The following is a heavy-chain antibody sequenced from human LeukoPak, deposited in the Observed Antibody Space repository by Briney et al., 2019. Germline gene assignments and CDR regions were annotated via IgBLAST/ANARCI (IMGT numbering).Heavy chain of an antibody. Sequence: GGSLRLSCAASGFTFNNYGMHWVRQAPGKGLEWVAFIRYNGNNQYYADSVKGRFTISRDNSKNTLYLQMNSLRGDDTAVYYCAKDSAFYYIDVWGKGTTVIISS. CDR1: GFTFNNYG. V-gene: IGHV3-30*02. D-gene: IGHD3-10*01. CDR2: IRYNGNNQ. CDR3: AKDSAFYYIDV. J-gene: IGHJ6*03.